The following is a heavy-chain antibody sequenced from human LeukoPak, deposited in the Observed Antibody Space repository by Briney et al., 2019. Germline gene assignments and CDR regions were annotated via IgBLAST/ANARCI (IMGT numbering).Heavy chain of an antibody. Sequence: SETLSLTCTVSGGSISSSSYYWGWIRQPPGKVLEWIGSIYYSGSTYYNPSLKSRVTISVDTSKNKFSLKLSSVTAADTAVYYCARCYDFWSGYYGENWFDPWGQGTLVTVSS. CDR2: IYYSGST. J-gene: IGHJ5*02. CDR1: GGSISSSSYY. CDR3: ARCYDFWSGYYGENWFDP. V-gene: IGHV4-39*07. D-gene: IGHD3-3*01.